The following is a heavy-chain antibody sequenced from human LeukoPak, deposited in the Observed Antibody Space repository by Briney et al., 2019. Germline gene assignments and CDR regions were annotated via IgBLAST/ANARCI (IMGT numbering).Heavy chain of an antibody. J-gene: IGHJ1*01. CDR1: GFTFSNYA. CDR3: TASSNWYFQH. CDR2: ISDSGDSI. Sequence: PGGSLRLSCAASGFTFSNYAMSWVRQAPGKGLERVSGISDSGDSIYYTDSVKGRFTISRGNSKNTMYLQMNSLRAEDTAVYYCTASSNWYFQHWGQGFLVTVSS. D-gene: IGHD6-13*01. V-gene: IGHV3-23*01.